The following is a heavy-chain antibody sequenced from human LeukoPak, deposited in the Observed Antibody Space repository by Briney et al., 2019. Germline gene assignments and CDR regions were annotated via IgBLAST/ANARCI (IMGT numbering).Heavy chain of an antibody. J-gene: IGHJ4*02. V-gene: IGHV3-23*01. CDR2: ISNTGGYT. CDR3: AKKPATIKFPFDI. D-gene: IGHD5-24*01. Sequence: GGSLRLSCVGSGFSFSTSDMGWVRQTPGKGLEWVSAISNTGGYTEDADSVKGRFTISRDNSQNTLFLQMHSLRAEDTAVYYCAKKPATIKFPFDIWGQGTLVTVSP. CDR1: GFSFSTSD.